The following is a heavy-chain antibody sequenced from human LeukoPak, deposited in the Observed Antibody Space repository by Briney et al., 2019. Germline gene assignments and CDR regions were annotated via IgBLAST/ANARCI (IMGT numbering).Heavy chain of an antibody. CDR2: ISYDGSNK. CDR3: ARERWLRYYMDV. CDR1: GFSFSSYG. V-gene: IGHV3-30*03. Sequence: GGSLRLSCAASGFSFSSYGMHWVRQAPGKGLEWVAVISYDGSNKYYADSVKGRFTISRDNAKNSLYLQMNSLRAEDTAVYYCARERWLRYYMDVWGKGTTVTVSS. J-gene: IGHJ6*03. D-gene: IGHD5-12*01.